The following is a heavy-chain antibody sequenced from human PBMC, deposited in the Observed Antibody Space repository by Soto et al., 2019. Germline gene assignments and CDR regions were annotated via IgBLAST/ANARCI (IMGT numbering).Heavy chain of an antibody. CDR2: IYYSGST. V-gene: IGHV4-4*02. D-gene: IGHD3-10*01. CDR1: GDSISRSYW. Sequence: PSETLSLTCAVSGDSISRSYWWSWVRQLPGKGLEWIGNIYYSGSTFYNPSLQSRVTISVDTSKNQFSLKLSSVTAADTAVYYCARGITGDFDYWGQGTLVTVSS. J-gene: IGHJ4*02. CDR3: ARGITGDFDY.